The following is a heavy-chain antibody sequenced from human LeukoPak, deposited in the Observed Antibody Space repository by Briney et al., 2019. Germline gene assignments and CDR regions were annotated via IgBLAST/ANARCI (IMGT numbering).Heavy chain of an antibody. CDR3: ARVGFAGNSVPGDY. CDR1: GFALRSYT. V-gene: IGHV3-21*01. CDR2: ISSTSAYI. D-gene: IGHD4-23*01. Sequence: GGSLRLSCAASGFALRSYTVTWVRQAPGKGLEWVSSISSTSAYIYYAESVKGRFSISRDNVDNVVHLQMSSLTNEDTAVYYCARVGFAGNSVPGDYWGQGILVTVSS. J-gene: IGHJ4*02.